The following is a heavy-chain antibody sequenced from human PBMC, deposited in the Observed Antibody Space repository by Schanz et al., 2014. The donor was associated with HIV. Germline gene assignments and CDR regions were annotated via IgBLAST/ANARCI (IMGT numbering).Heavy chain of an antibody. V-gene: IGHV3-33*08. CDR1: GFIFSSFG. J-gene: IGHJ4*02. Sequence: VQLVESGGGLVKPGGSLRLSCAASGFIFSSFGMHWVRQAPGKGLEWVALIWYDGSNQYYADSVKGRFTISRDNSKNTLYLQMNSLRAEDTAVYYCARAFSVGQLVRVVDSWGQGTPVTVSS. CDR3: ARAFSVGQLVRVVDS. CDR2: IWYDGSNQ. D-gene: IGHD6-6*01.